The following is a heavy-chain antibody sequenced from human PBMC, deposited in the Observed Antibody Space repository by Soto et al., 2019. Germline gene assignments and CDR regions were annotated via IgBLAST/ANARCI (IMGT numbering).Heavy chain of an antibody. CDR3: ASFGGGYCSGGSCYSTKEYYYYGMDV. Sequence: AGESLKISCKGSGYSFTSYWISWVRQMPGKGLEWTGRIDPSDSYTNYSPSFQGHVTISADKSISTAYLQWSSLKASDTAMYYCASFGGGYCSGGSCYSTKEYYYYGMDVWGQGTTVTVSS. CDR1: GYSFTSYW. V-gene: IGHV5-10-1*01. CDR2: IDPSDSYT. D-gene: IGHD2-15*01. J-gene: IGHJ6*02.